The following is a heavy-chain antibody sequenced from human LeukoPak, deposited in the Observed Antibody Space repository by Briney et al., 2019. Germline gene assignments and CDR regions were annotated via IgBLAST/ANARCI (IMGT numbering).Heavy chain of an antibody. CDR3: AKDGYSDYIWGTYRADY. Sequence: GGSLRLSCAASGFTFSSYAMSWVRQAPGKGLEWVSAISGSGGSTYYADSVKGRFTISRDNSKNALNLQMNSLRAEDTAVYYCAKDGYSDYIWGTYRADYWGQGTLVTVSS. J-gene: IGHJ4*02. CDR2: ISGSGGST. D-gene: IGHD3-16*02. V-gene: IGHV3-23*01. CDR1: GFTFSSYA.